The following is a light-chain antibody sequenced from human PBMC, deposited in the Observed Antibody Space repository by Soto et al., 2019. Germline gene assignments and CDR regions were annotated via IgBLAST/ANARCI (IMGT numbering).Light chain of an antibody. CDR1: SSNIGNNY. CDR3: AAWDDSLSGVV. J-gene: IGLJ2*01. V-gene: IGLV1-47*01. CDR2: RNN. Sequence: QPVLTQPPSASGTPGQRVTISCSGSSSNIGNNYVYWYQQVPGTAPKLLIYRNNQRPSGVPDRFSGSKSGTSASLAISGLRSEDEADYYCAAWDDSLSGVVFGGGTKVTVL.